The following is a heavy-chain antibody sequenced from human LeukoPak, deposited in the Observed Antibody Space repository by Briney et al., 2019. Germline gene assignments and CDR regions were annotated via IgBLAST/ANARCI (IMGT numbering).Heavy chain of an antibody. D-gene: IGHD3-16*01. J-gene: IGHJ3*02. V-gene: IGHV3-23*01. Sequence: GGSLRLSCAASGFSFSTYAMTWVRQAPGKGLEWVSLISGSGGSTYYADSVKGRFTISRDNSKNTLNLQMNSLRAEDTAIYYCAKDLTSATWGRYDAFDIWGQGTLVTVSS. CDR1: GFSFSTYA. CDR3: AKDLTSATWGRYDAFDI. CDR2: ISGSGGST.